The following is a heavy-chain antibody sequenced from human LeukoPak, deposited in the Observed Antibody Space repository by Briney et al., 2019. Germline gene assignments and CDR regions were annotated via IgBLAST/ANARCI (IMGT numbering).Heavy chain of an antibody. Sequence: GESLRLSCVASGFSFKTDGMHWVRQAPDKGLEWVAFIRHDGSLIYYGETAKGRFTISRDNSKNTLYLQMNSLRTDDTAVYYCVRGDDYGSSTRLPKFNWFDPWGQGSLVIVSS. CDR3: VRGDDYGSSTRLPKFNWFDP. CDR2: IRHDGSLI. D-gene: IGHD4-17*01. V-gene: IGHV3-30*02. J-gene: IGHJ5*02. CDR1: GFSFKTDG.